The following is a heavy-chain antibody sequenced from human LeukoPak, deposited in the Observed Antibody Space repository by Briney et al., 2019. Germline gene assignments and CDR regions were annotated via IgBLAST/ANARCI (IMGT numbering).Heavy chain of an antibody. CDR3: AKDQLVAHIVVVTAIEAPDY. D-gene: IGHD2-21*02. V-gene: IGHV3-30*18. CDR2: ISYDGSNK. Sequence: GGSLRLSCAASGFTFSSYGMHWVRQAPGKGLEWVAVISYDGSNKYYADSVKGRFTISRDNSKNTLYLQMNSLRAEDTAVYYCAKDQLVAHIVVVTAIEAPDYWGQGILVTVSS. J-gene: IGHJ4*02. CDR1: GFTFSSYG.